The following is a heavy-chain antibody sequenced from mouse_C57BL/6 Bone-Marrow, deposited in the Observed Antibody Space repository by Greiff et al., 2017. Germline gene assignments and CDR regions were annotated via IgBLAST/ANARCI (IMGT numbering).Heavy chain of an antibody. CDR3: ARQGTVVDY. CDR2: ISSGGSYT. J-gene: IGHJ2*01. V-gene: IGHV5-6*01. D-gene: IGHD1-1*01. Sequence: VESGGDLVKPGGSLKLSCAASGFTFSSYGMSWVRQTPDKRLEWVATISSGGSYTYYPDSVKGRFTISRDNAKNTLYLQMSSLKSEDTAMYYCARQGTVVDYWGQGTTLTVSS. CDR1: GFTFSSYG.